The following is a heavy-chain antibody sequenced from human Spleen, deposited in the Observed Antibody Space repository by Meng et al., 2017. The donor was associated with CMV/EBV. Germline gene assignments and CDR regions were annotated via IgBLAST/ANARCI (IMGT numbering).Heavy chain of an antibody. CDR2: MITNTGNP. J-gene: IGHJ4*02. Sequence: QVHLVQSGSELKKAGSSVKVSCKASGYTFARYGMNWERQAPGQGLEWMGSMITNTGNPTCAQGFTGRFVFSLDTSVSTTYLHINSLKAEDTAMYYCAREGDSGTYQYWGQGTLVTVSS. CDR1: GYTFARYG. D-gene: IGHD1-26*01. CDR3: AREGDSGTYQY. V-gene: IGHV7-4-1*02.